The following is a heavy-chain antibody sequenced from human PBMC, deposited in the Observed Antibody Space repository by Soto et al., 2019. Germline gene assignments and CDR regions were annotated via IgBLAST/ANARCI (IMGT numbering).Heavy chain of an antibody. Sequence: QEQLVQSGAEVKKPGSSVKVSCKVSGDTFSSNSISWVRQAPGQGLEWMGGIIPIFATADYAQKFQGRVTITADKPTSTAYMELSRLRSEDTAVYYCARARIAVAAYWYFDLWGRSTLVTVSS. D-gene: IGHD6-13*01. CDR3: ARARIAVAAYWYFDL. V-gene: IGHV1-69*06. J-gene: IGHJ2*01. CDR2: IIPIFATA. CDR1: GDTFSSNS.